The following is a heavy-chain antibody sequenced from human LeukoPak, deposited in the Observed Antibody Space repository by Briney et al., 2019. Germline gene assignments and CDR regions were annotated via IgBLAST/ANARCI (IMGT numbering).Heavy chain of an antibody. V-gene: IGHV1-46*01. Sequence: ASVQVSCKASGYTFTSHYMHWVRQAPGQGLEWMGIINPSSGSTTYAQKFQGRVTMTRDTSTSTVYMDLSSLRSEDTAIYYCARDPYTSSLFDYWGQGTLVTVSS. CDR3: ARDPYTSSLFDY. J-gene: IGHJ4*02. CDR2: INPSSGST. CDR1: GYTFTSHY. D-gene: IGHD6-6*01.